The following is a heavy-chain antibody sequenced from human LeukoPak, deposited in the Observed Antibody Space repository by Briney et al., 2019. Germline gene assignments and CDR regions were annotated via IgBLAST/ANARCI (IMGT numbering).Heavy chain of an antibody. Sequence: PSETLSLTCTVSGGSISSGDYYWSWIRQPPGKGLEWIGYIYYSGSTYYNPSLKSRVTISVDTSKNQFSLKLSSVTAADTAVYYCARVGSSLAYYFDYWGQGTLVTVSS. CDR2: IYYSGST. D-gene: IGHD2-2*01. J-gene: IGHJ4*02. CDR1: GGSISSGDYY. V-gene: IGHV4-30-4*01. CDR3: ARVGSSLAYYFDY.